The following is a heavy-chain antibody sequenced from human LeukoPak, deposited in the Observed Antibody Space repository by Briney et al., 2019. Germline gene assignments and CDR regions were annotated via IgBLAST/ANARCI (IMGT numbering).Heavy chain of an antibody. J-gene: IGHJ4*02. CDR1: GFTFSAYW. Sequence: GGSLRLSCAASGFTFSAYWMHWVRQVPGKGLVWVSRINNDGTATFFADSVKGRFTISRDNAKNTLYLQMDSLRAEDTAVYYCAKDIDYGDYVVSWGQGTLVTVSP. CDR2: INNDGTAT. CDR3: AKDIDYGDYVVS. V-gene: IGHV3-74*01. D-gene: IGHD4-17*01.